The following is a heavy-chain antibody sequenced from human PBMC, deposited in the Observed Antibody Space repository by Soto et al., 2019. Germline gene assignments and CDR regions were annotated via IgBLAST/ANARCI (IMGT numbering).Heavy chain of an antibody. CDR2: IWFDGSDK. Sequence: LRLSCAASGFTFSSYGMHWVRQAPGKGLEWVALIWFDGSDKYYTESVKGRFTISRDNSKSTLYLQMNSLRAEDTAVYYCARLYCSASSCYSVGAFDIRGQGTMVTVSS. D-gene: IGHD2-15*01. CDR1: GFTFSSYG. J-gene: IGHJ3*02. CDR3: ARLYCSASSCYSVGAFDI. V-gene: IGHV3-33*01.